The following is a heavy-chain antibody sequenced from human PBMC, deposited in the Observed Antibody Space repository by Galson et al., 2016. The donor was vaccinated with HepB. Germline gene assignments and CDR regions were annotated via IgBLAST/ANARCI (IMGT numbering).Heavy chain of an antibody. J-gene: IGHJ4*02. CDR1: GYTFTDYY. Sequence: SVKVSCKASGYTFTDYYMYWVRQAPGQGLEWMGWINPNSGVTNYEEKFQGRVSMNRDTSISTAYMELRTLSSDDTAVYYCARGEMVYASSAFGYWGQGILVTVSS. CDR3: ARGEMVYASSAFGY. CDR2: INPNSGVT. V-gene: IGHV1-2*02. D-gene: IGHD2-8*01.